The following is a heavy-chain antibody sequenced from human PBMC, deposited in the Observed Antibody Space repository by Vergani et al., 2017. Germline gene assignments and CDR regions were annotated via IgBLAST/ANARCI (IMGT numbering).Heavy chain of an antibody. CDR1: GFTFSSYA. Sequence: EVQLLESGGGLVQPGGSLRLSCAASGFTFSSYAMSWVRQAPGKGLEWVSAISGSGGSTYYADSVKGRFTISRDNSKNTLYLQMNSLRAEDTAVYYCAKGYYYGSGSYYLPYYYYMDVWGKGTTVTVSS. J-gene: IGHJ6*03. CDR3: AKGYYYGSGSYYLPYYYYMDV. CDR2: ISGSGGST. V-gene: IGHV3-23*01. D-gene: IGHD3-10*01.